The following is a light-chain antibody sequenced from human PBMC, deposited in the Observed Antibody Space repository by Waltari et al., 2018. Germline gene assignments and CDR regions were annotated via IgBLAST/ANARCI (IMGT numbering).Light chain of an antibody. J-gene: IGLJ7*01. CDR3: GTWDSSLSGAV. Sequence: QSVLTQPPSVSAAPGQRVTISCSGGRSNIGNNYVSWYRQFPGTAPKLLIYEDTERPSGMAGRFSGSKSGTSATLDITGLQAGDDADYYCGTWDSSLSGAVFGGGTHLTVL. CDR1: RSNIGNNY. V-gene: IGLV1-51*02. CDR2: EDT.